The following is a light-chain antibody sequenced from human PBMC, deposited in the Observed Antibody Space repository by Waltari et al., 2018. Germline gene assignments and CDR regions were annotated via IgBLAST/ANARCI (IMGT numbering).Light chain of an antibody. V-gene: IGLV2-14*01. CDR1: TSDIGNHDY. CDR3: SSYTGGSTLLV. J-gene: IGLJ2*01. Sequence: QSALTQPASVSGSPGQSIPISCTGTTSDIGNHDYVSWYQQHPGKAPKLLIYEGTNRPSGVSTRFSGSKSGSTASLPSSGLQADDEAHYYCSSYTGGSTLLVFGGGTDLTVL. CDR2: EGT.